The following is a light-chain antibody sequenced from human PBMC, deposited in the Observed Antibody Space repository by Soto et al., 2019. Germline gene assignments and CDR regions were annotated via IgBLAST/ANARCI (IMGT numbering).Light chain of an antibody. CDR3: QQSYSTPQIT. CDR1: QSINNY. V-gene: IGKV1-39*01. J-gene: IGKJ5*01. CDR2: GAS. Sequence: DIQMTQSPSSLSASVGDRITITCRASQSINNYLNWFQQKPGKAPKLLIYGASNLQSGVPSRLSGSGSGTDFTLTINSLQPEDFATYYCQQSYSTPQITFGQGTRLEIK.